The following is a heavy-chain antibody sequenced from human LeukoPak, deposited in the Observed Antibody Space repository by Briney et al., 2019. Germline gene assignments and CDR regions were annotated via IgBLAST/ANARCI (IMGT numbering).Heavy chain of an antibody. J-gene: IGHJ4*02. CDR3: AGGSYHTYDY. D-gene: IGHD1-26*01. CDR1: GGSISSYY. CDR2: IYYSGNT. Sequence: ETLSLTCTVSGGSISSYYWSWIRQPPGKGLEWIGQIYYSGNTNYNPSLKSRVTISVDTSKNQFSLNLSSVTAADTAVYYCAGGSYHTYDYWGQGTLVTVSS. V-gene: IGHV4-59*01.